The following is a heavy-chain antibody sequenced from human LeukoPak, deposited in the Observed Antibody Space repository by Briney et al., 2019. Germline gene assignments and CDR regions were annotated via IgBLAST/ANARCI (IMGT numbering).Heavy chain of an antibody. D-gene: IGHD2-15*01. CDR1: GYTLTELS. CDR3: AEDYCSGGSCWFAK. Sequence: ASVKVSCKVSGYTLTELSMHWVRQAPGQGLEWMGIINPSGGSTSYAQKFQGRVTMTRDMSTSTVYMELSSLRSEDTAVYYCAEDYCSGGSCWFAKWGQGTLVTVSS. CDR2: INPSGGST. V-gene: IGHV1-46*01. J-gene: IGHJ4*02.